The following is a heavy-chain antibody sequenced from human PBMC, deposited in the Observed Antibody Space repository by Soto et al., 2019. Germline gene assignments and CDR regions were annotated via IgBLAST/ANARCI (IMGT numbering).Heavy chain of an antibody. Sequence: SETLSLTCTVSGGSMRRYYWSWIRQPPGKGLEWIGYIYYSGSTKYNPSLKSRVTMSVDTPTNQFSLKLSSVTAADTAVYYCARRGYGPGFPYYYGMDVWGQGTTVTVSS. V-gene: IGHV4-59*01. J-gene: IGHJ6*02. CDR3: ARRGYGPGFPYYYGMDV. CDR2: IYYSGST. D-gene: IGHD3-10*01. CDR1: GGSMRRYY.